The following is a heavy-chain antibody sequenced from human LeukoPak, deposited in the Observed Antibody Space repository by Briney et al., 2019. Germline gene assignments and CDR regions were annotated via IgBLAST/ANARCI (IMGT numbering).Heavy chain of an antibody. CDR1: GFTLSSYG. J-gene: IGHJ4*02. CDR2: IRYDGSNK. D-gene: IGHD6-19*01. V-gene: IGHV3-30*02. CDR3: ARVPLIIAVAGIVDY. Sequence: PGGSLRLSCAASGFTLSSYGMHWVRQAPGKGLEWVAFIRYDGSNKYYADSVKGRFTISRDNSKNTLYLQMNSLRAEDTAVYYCARVPLIIAVAGIVDYWGQGTLVTVSS.